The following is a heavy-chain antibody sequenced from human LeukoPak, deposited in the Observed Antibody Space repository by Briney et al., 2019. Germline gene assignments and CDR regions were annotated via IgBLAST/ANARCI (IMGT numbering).Heavy chain of an antibody. D-gene: IGHD3-22*01. CDR1: GITFSDHY. CDR3: ARVLHKRNYDSGVYYGY. V-gene: IGHV3-11*04. CDR2: ISSGGDSI. J-gene: IGHJ4*02. Sequence: GGSLRLSCAASGITFSDHYMSWIRQAPGKGLEWLSYISSGGDSIYYADSVKGRFTISRDNAKNSVSLQMNSPRAEDTAVYYCARVLHKRNYDSGVYYGYWGQGTLVTVSS.